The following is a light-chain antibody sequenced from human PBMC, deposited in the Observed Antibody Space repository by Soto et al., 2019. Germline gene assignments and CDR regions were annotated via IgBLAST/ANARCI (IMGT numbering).Light chain of an antibody. CDR2: DVS. CDR1: SSDVGGYNY. Sequence: QSALTQPASVSGSPGQSITISCTGTSSDVGGYNYVSWYQQHPGKAPKLMIYDVSNRPSGVSNRFSGSKFGNTASLTISGLQAEDEADYYCSSYTSSSYGFGTGTKVTVL. J-gene: IGLJ1*01. V-gene: IGLV2-14*01. CDR3: SSYTSSSYG.